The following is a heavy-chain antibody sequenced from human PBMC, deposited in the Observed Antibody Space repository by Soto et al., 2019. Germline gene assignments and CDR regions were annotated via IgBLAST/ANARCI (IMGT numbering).Heavy chain of an antibody. CDR2: IYWDDDK. D-gene: IGHD4-17*01. CDR1: GFSLSTSGVG. Sequence: QITLKESGPTLVKPTQTLTLTCTFSGFSLSTSGVGVGWIRQPPGKALEWLALIYWDDDKRYSPSLKSRLTITKYTSKNQVVLTMTNMDPVDTATYYCAHTPDYGDYAGHSLRFGWFDPLGHGNLVTVSS. V-gene: IGHV2-5*02. CDR3: AHTPDYGDYAGHSLRFGWFDP. J-gene: IGHJ5*02.